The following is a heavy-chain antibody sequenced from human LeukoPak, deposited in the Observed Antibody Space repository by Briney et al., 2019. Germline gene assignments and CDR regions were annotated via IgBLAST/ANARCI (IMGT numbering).Heavy chain of an antibody. D-gene: IGHD3-10*01. CDR2: MSGSGGST. CDR3: AKTLNPPDYGSASYSGFGP. V-gene: IGHV3-23*01. J-gene: IGHJ5*02. CDR1: EVTFSSYS. Sequence: GGSLRLSCAASEVTFSSYSMNWVRQAPGKGLEWVSAMSGSGGSTYYADSVKGRLAISRNNSKNTLYLQMNRLRAEETGVYYCAKTLNPPDYGSASYSGFGPWGQGTLVTVPS.